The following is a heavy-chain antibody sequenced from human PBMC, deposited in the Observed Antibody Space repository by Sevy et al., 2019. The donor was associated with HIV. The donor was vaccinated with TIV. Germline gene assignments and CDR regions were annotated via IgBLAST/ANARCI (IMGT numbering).Heavy chain of an antibody. J-gene: IGHJ4*02. CDR2: IKEDGSDK. D-gene: IGHD3-3*01. CDR3: VRDGVASATDFDY. V-gene: IGHV3-7*01. CDR1: GFTFSNYW. Sequence: GGSLRLSCEVSGFTFSNYWMTWVRQAPGKGLEWVANIKEDGSDKYYGDSVKGRFSLSRDNAKNSLYLQMDSLRAEDTAVYYCVRDGVASATDFDYWGQGTLVTVSS.